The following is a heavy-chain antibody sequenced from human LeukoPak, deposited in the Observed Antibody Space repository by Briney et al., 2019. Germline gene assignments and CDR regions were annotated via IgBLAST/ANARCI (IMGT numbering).Heavy chain of an antibody. V-gene: IGHV1-8*01. J-gene: IGHJ5*02. CDR1: GYTFTSYD. CDR3: ARAVGIVGATSWFDP. Sequence: EASVKVSCKASGYTFTSYDINWVRQATGQGLEWMGWMNPNSGNTGYAQKFQGRVTMTRNTSISTAYMELSSLRSEDTAVYYRARAVGIVGATSWFDPWGQGTLVTVSS. D-gene: IGHD1-26*01. CDR2: MNPNSGNT.